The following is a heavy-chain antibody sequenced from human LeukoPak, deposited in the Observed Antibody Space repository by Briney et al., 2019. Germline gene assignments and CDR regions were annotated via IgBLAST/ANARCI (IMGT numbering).Heavy chain of an antibody. V-gene: IGHV4-34*01. CDR3: ARDDGSNNYWFDP. CDR2: INQSGRT. J-gene: IGHJ5*02. D-gene: IGHD1-20*01. CDR1: GEPFSTYY. Sequence: SETLSLTCAIYGEPFSTYYGIWIRQPPGKGLEWIGEINQSGRTNYNPSLKSRVTISVDTSKNQFSLKLKSVTAADTAVYYCARDDGSNNYWFDPWGQGMLVSVSS.